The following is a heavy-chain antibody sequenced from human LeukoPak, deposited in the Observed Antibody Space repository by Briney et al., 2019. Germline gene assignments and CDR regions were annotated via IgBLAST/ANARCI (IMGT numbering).Heavy chain of an antibody. Sequence: GGSLRLSCAASGFTFRSYAMSWVRQAPGKGLEWVSTFSGTSTNSYADAVKGRVTISRDNSKNPLYLRMNSLRAEGPAVYYCAKLTQWQPQRYFFEYWGQGALVTVAS. J-gene: IGHJ4*02. CDR1: GFTFRSYA. D-gene: IGHD6-19*01. CDR2: FSGTSTN. V-gene: IGHV3-23*01. CDR3: AKLTQWQPQRYFFEY.